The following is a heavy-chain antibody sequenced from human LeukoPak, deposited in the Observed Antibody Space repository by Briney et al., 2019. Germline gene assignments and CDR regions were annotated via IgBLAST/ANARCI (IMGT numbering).Heavy chain of an antibody. CDR3: AKEIAGHLDV. CDR2: ISYDGSNK. Sequence: GGSLRLSCAASAFTFSSYGMHWVRQAPGKGLEWVAVISYDGSNKYYADSVKGRFTISRDSSKNTLYLQMNSLRAEDTAVYYCAKEIAGHLDVWGQGTTVTVSS. CDR1: AFTFSSYG. J-gene: IGHJ6*02. D-gene: IGHD6-13*01. V-gene: IGHV3-30*18.